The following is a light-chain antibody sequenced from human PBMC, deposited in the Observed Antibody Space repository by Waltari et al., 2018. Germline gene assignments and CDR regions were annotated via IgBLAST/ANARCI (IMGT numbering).Light chain of an antibody. CDR3: YSYADTFTWV. V-gene: IGLV2-11*01. CDR2: DVT. CDR1: SSDIGGYNY. J-gene: IGLJ3*02. Sequence: QSALTQPRSVSGSPGQSVTISCTGTSSDIGGYNYVSWYQQHPGKAPKLIIYDVTKRPSGVPDRFSASKSGNPASLTIAWLQADDEADYYCYSYADTFTWVFGGGTKLTVL.